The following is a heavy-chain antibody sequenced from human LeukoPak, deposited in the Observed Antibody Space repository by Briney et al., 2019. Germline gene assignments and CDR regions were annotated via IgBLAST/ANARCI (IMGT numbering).Heavy chain of an antibody. CDR1: GVSIRSCY. D-gene: IGHD3-10*01. Sequence: PSETLSLTCTVSGVSIRSCYWSWIRQPPGKGLEWIGYSYYSGSANYNPSLKSRVTISVDTSKNQFSLKLTSVTAADTAVYYCASTYYYASGTYHRPFDYWGQGTLVTVSS. CDR3: ASTYYYASGTYHRPFDY. J-gene: IGHJ4*02. CDR2: SYYSGSA. V-gene: IGHV4-59*08.